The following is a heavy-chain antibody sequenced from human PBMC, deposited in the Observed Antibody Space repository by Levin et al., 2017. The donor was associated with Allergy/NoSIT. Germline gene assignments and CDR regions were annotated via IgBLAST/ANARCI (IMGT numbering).Heavy chain of an antibody. J-gene: IGHJ4*02. Sequence: GESLKISCKASGYTFTSYYMHWVRQAPGQGLEWMGIINPSGGSTSYAQKFQGRVTMTRDTSTSTVYMELSSLRSEDTAVYYCARNSGSYYFFDYWGQGTLVTVSS. CDR3: ARNSGSYYFFDY. D-gene: IGHD1-26*01. CDR2: INPSGGST. V-gene: IGHV1-46*01. CDR1: GYTFTSYY.